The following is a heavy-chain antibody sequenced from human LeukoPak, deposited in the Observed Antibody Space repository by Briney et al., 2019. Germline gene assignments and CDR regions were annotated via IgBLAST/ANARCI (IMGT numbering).Heavy chain of an antibody. V-gene: IGHV4-34*01. CDR1: GGSFSGYY. Sequence: SETLSLTCAVYGGSFSGYYWSWIRQPPGKGLEWIGEINHSGSTNYNPSLKSRVTISVDTSKNQFSLKLSSVTAADTAVYYCACVTRAGTVDYWGQGTLVTVSS. CDR3: ACVTRAGTVDY. D-gene: IGHD6-13*01. CDR2: INHSGST. J-gene: IGHJ4*02.